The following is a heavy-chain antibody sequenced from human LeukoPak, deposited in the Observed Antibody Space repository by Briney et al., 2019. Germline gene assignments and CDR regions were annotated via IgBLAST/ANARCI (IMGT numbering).Heavy chain of an antibody. CDR1: GGSFSGYY. CDR3: AGGRTTVTTSDY. J-gene: IGHJ4*02. CDR2: INHSGST. Sequence: SETLSLTCAVYGGSFSGYYWSWIRQPPGKGLEWIGEINHSGSTNYNPSLKSRVTISVDTSKNQFSLKLSSVTAADTAVYYCAGGRTTVTTSDYGGQGTLVTVSS. V-gene: IGHV4-34*01. D-gene: IGHD4-11*01.